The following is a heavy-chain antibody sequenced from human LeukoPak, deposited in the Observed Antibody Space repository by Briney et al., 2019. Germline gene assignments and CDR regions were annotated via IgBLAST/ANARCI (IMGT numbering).Heavy chain of an antibody. Sequence: GGSLRLSCAASGFTFSTYAMTWVRQAPGKGLEWVSAIGSGSGGSTFYADSVKGRFTISRDNSKNTLYLQMNSLRAEDTAVYYCARDEIVAAGNFNFDYWGQGTLVTVSS. CDR2: IGSGSGGST. V-gene: IGHV3-23*01. D-gene: IGHD6-13*01. CDR3: ARDEIVAAGNFNFDY. CDR1: GFTFSTYA. J-gene: IGHJ4*02.